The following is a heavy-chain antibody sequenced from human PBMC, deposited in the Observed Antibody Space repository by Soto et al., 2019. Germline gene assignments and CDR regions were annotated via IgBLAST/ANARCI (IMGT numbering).Heavy chain of an antibody. V-gene: IGHV3-23*01. CDR3: ARYGDSIEWSFHY. J-gene: IGHJ4*02. Sequence: EVQLLESGGGLVQSGGSLRLSCAASGFTFRNYAMSWVRQAPGKGLEWVSAIRGSGDSIYYADSVTGRLTLSRDNSKNTLYLQMNSLRVEDTAVYYCARYGDSIEWSFHYWGQGTLVTVSS. D-gene: IGHD4-17*01. CDR2: IRGSGDSI. CDR1: GFTFRNYA.